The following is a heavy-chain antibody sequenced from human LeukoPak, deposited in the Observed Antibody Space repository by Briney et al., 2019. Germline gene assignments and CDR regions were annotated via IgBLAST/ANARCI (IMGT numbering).Heavy chain of an antibody. CDR3: ARRDYAAWFDP. CDR2: VYYSGST. D-gene: IGHD4/OR15-4a*01. V-gene: IGHV4-39*01. Sequence: SETLSLTCNVTGDSITSGGFYRAWIRQSPGKGLEWIGNVYYSGSTQYNPSLKGRVTISMDMPKNQFSLNLKSVSVTDTAIYYCARRDYAAWFDPWGQGTLVTVSS. J-gene: IGHJ5*02. CDR1: GDSITSGGFY.